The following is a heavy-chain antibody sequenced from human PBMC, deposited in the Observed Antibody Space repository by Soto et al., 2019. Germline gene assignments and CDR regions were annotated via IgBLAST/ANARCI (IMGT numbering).Heavy chain of an antibody. Sequence: ASVKVSCKASGYTFTTYAISWLRQAPGQGLEWMGWMNTYTGNTDYAQSLRGRVTMTRDTSTDTAYMELRSLRSDDTAVYYCARALAVAEMDVWGQGTTVTVSS. CDR2: MNTYTGNT. V-gene: IGHV1-18*01. CDR3: ARALAVAEMDV. J-gene: IGHJ6*02. D-gene: IGHD6-19*01. CDR1: GYTFTTYA.